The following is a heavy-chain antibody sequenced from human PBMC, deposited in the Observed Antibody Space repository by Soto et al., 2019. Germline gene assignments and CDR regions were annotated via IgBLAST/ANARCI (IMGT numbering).Heavy chain of an antibody. J-gene: IGHJ5*02. CDR2: IYYSGST. D-gene: IGHD6-13*01. Sequence: QLQLQESGPGLVKPSETLSLTCTVSGGSISSSSYYWGWIRQPPGKGLEWIGSIYYSGSTYYNPSLKSRVTISVDTSKNQFSLKLSSVTAADTAVYYCARRGSSWYLGRNWFDPWGQGTLVTVSS. V-gene: IGHV4-39*01. CDR1: GGSISSSSYY. CDR3: ARRGSSWYLGRNWFDP.